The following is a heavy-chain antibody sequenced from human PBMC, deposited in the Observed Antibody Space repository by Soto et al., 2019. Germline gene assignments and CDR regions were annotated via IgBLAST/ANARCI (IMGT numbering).Heavy chain of an antibody. CDR2: IDWDDGK. CDR3: ARLLIVGATTGRMDV. Sequence: SGPTLVNPTQTLTLTCTFSGFSLSTSGMCVSWIRQPPGKALEWLALIDWDDGKYYSTSLKTRLTVSKDTSKNQVVLTMTNMDPVDTATYYCARLLIVGATTGRMDVWGQGTTVTVSS. J-gene: IGHJ6*02. V-gene: IGHV2-70*01. D-gene: IGHD1-26*01. CDR1: GFSLSTSGMC.